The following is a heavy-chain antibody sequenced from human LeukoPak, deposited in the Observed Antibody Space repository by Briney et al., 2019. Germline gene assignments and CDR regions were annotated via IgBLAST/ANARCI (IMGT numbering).Heavy chain of an antibody. V-gene: IGHV4-30-2*01. Sequence: KASQTLSLTCAVSGGSISSGGYSWSWIRQPPGKGLEWIGYIYHSGSTYYNPSLKSRVTISVDRSKNQFSLKLSSVTAADTAVYYCARGPGYSGYDTDVDAFDIWGQGTMVTVSS. D-gene: IGHD5-12*01. J-gene: IGHJ3*02. CDR3: ARGPGYSGYDTDVDAFDI. CDR2: IYHSGST. CDR1: GGSISSGGYS.